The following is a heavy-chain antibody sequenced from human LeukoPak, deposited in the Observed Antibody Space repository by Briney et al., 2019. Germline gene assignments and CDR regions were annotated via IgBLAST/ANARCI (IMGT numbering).Heavy chain of an antibody. Sequence: PSETLSLTCTVSGGSISSSSYYWGWIRQPPGKGLEWIGSIYYSGSTYCNPSLKSRVTISVDTSKNQFSLKLSSVIAADMAVYYCARDDPGPFAYWGQGTLVTVSS. CDR1: GGSISSSSYY. V-gene: IGHV4-39*07. CDR3: ARDDPGPFAY. J-gene: IGHJ4*02. CDR2: IYYSGST.